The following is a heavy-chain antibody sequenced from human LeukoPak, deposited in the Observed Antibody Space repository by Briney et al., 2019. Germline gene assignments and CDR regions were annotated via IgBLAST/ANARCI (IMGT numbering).Heavy chain of an antibody. J-gene: IGHJ4*02. CDR1: GFTFSTYW. CDR3: ARHGDYNFDY. V-gene: IGHV3-7*01. Sequence: PGGSLRLSCAASGFTFSTYWMSWVREAPGKGLEWVANIKQDGSEKYYVDSVKGRFTISRDNAKNSLYLLMNSLRAEDTAVYYCARHGDYNFDYWGQGTLVTVSS. CDR2: IKQDGSEK. D-gene: IGHD4-17*01.